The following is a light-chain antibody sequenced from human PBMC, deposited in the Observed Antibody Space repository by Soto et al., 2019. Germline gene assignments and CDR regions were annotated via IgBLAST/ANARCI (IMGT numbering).Light chain of an antibody. Sequence: EVVLTQSPVTLSLSPGERATLSCRASQSVQSYLAWYQQKPGQAPRLLIYDSSNRATGVPARFSGSGSGTDFTLTISTLEPEDFAVYYCQHRSSWPLTFGQGTRLEIK. J-gene: IGKJ5*01. CDR3: QHRSSWPLT. CDR1: QSVQSY. V-gene: IGKV3-11*01. CDR2: DSS.